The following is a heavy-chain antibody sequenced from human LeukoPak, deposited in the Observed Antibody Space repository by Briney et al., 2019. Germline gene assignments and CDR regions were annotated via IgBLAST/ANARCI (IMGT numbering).Heavy chain of an antibody. Sequence: SETLSLTCAVYGGSFSGYYWSWIRQPPGKGLEWIGEINHSGSTNYNPSLKSRVTISVDTSKNQFSLKLSSVTAADTAVYYCALFGARIMGATNFDYWGQGTLVTVSS. CDR1: GGSFSGYY. J-gene: IGHJ4*02. CDR2: INHSGST. V-gene: IGHV4-34*01. D-gene: IGHD1-26*01. CDR3: ALFGARIMGATNFDY.